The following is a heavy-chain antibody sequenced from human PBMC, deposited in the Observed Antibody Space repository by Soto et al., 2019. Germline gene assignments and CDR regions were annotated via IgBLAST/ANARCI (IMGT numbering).Heavy chain of an antibody. CDR1: GVSITSSY. Sequence: SDTLSLTCTVSGVSITSSYGSWIRCPPGKGLWWIAYIYDTGISGYTPSTSYNPSLQSRVTMSVDTSKSQFSLKLTSVTAADTAVYYCARGEDAFFYYGLDVWGQGITVTVSS. CDR3: ARGEDAFFYYGLDV. V-gene: IGHV4-59*01. J-gene: IGHJ6*02. CDR2: IYDTGISGYTPST.